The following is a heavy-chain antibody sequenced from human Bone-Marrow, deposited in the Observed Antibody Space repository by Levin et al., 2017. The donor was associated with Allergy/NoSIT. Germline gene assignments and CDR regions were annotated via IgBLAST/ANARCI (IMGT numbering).Heavy chain of an antibody. V-gene: IGHV3-9*01. CDR3: AKTLYSSSYSGYFDS. CDR2: INWDGSSI. Sequence: TGGSLRLSCAASGFAFDEHTMHWVRRTPGKGLEWVSRINWDGSSIVYADSVKGRFTISRDNAKNSLYLHMNILRAEDTALSYCAKTLYSSSYSGYFDSWGQGTQVTVSS. J-gene: IGHJ4*02. CDR1: GFAFDEHT. D-gene: IGHD6-6*01.